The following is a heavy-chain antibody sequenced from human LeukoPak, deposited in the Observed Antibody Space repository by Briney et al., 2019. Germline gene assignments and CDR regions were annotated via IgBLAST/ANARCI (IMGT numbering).Heavy chain of an antibody. CDR2: LYYRET. V-gene: IGHV4-39*07. CDR1: GDSISDTRYF. CDR3: ARGRNWNYQSHFDY. D-gene: IGHD1-7*01. Sequence: SGTLSLTCTVSGDSISDTRYFWGFIRRSPGKGLEWIVSLYYRETFYNPSLKSRLTISSDTSKNQFSLRLTSLTAADTGVYYCARGRNWNYQSHFDYWGQGTLVTVSS. J-gene: IGHJ4*02.